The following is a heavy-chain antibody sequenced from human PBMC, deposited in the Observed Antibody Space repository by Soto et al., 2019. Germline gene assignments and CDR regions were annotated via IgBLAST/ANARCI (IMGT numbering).Heavy chain of an antibody. V-gene: IGHV3-74*01. CDR2: VNSDGSST. Sequence: GSLRLSCTASGFTSSNYWIHWVRQAPGKGLAWVSRVNSDGSSTLYADSVKGRFTVSRDNSKNTLYLQMNSLRAEDTAVYYCARENGGSQYWGQGTLVTVSS. CDR1: GFTSSNYW. CDR3: ARENGGSQY. J-gene: IGHJ4*02. D-gene: IGHD1-26*01.